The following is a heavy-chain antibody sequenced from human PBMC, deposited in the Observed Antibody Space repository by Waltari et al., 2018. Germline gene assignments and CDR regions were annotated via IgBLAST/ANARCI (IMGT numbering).Heavy chain of an antibody. D-gene: IGHD2-2*01. CDR3: TRVAKGRTSSQFDY. CDR1: GFHLRGSA. J-gene: IGHJ4*02. Sequence: EVQSVESGGGVVRPGDSMKLSWACRGFHLRGSAISWVSQRAGKGLEGVGRVGTKTNSHATFYGPSVEGRFSISRDDSQNTAYLQMDSLDLDDTAVYFCTRVAKGRTSSQFDYWGQGTLVTVSS. CDR2: VGTKTNSHAT. V-gene: IGHV3-73*01.